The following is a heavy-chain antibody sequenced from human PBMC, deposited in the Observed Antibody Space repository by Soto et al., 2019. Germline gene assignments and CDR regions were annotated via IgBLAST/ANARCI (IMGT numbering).Heavy chain of an antibody. J-gene: IGHJ4*02. Sequence: VGSLRLSCEASGFTFTDYHMSWIRQAPGKGLEWVALISETGSHTAYAESVKGRFTISRDNARPSVFLQMNSLRSNDTAVYFCARSLRATSPLTFWGQGTPVTVSS. CDR2: ISETGSHT. V-gene: IGHV3-11*06. D-gene: IGHD7-27*01. CDR1: GFTFTDYH. CDR3: ARSLRATSPLTF.